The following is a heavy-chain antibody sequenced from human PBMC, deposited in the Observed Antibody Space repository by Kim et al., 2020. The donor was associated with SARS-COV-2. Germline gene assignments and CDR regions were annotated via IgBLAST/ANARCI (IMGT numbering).Heavy chain of an antibody. J-gene: IGHJ4*02. CDR3: AKESGKFGDPGGYLHS. V-gene: IGHV3-43*02. Sequence: GGSLRLSCATSGFTFADYAIRWVRQSPGKGLEWLSLISGDGTAIRYAASVRGRFTVSKDNSKNSLYLQMITLTTEDTAFYFCAKESGKFGDPGGYLHSWGQGALVTVS. CDR2: ISGDGTAI. D-gene: IGHD4-17*01. CDR1: GFTFADYA.